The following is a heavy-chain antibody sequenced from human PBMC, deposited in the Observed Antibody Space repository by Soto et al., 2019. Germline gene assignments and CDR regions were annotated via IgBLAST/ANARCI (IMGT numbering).Heavy chain of an antibody. CDR3: ATVLGALRFLEWRYFDY. V-gene: IGHV1-24*01. Sequence: ASVKVSCKVSGYTLTELSMHWVRQAPGKGLEWMGGFDPEDGETIYAQKFQGRVTMTEDTSTDTAYMELSSLRSEDTAVYYCATVLGALRFLEWRYFDYWGQGTLVTVSS. CDR1: GYTLTELS. J-gene: IGHJ4*02. CDR2: FDPEDGET. D-gene: IGHD3-3*01.